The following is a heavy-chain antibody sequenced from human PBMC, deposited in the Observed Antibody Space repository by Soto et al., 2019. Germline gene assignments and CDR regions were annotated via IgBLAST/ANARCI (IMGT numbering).Heavy chain of an antibody. CDR1: VGSISSSNW. Sequence: SSETLSLTCAVSVGSISSSNWWSWVRQPPGKVLEWVGEIYHSGSTNYNPSLKSRVTISVDKSKNQFSLKMSYVTAADTAVYYCAREGTGYDAPWLVRRGGRYGMEVWGKWTRVTVS. CDR2: IYHSGST. J-gene: IGHJ6*04. D-gene: IGHD5-12*01. CDR3: AREGTGYDAPWLVRRGGRYGMEV. V-gene: IGHV4-4*02.